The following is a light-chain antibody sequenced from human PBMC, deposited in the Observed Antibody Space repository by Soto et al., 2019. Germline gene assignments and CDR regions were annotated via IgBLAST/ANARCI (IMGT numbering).Light chain of an antibody. CDR3: SSFEGSNVV. V-gene: IGLV2-8*01. J-gene: IGLJ2*01. Sequence: QSVLTQPHSASGSPGQSVTISCTGTSSDVGGYNYVSWYQQHPGKAPKLMISEVSKRPSGVPDRFSGSKSGNTASLTVSGLQAEDEADYYGSSFEGSNVVFGGGTKLTVL. CDR1: SSDVGGYNY. CDR2: EVS.